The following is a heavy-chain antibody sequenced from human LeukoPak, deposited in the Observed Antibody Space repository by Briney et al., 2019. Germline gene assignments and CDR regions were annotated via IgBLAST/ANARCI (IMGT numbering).Heavy chain of an antibody. Sequence: SETLSLTCAVYGGSFSGYYWSWIRQPPGKGLEWIGEINHSGSTNYNPPLKSRVTISVDTSKNQFSLKLSSVTAADTAVYYCARGHTVTQPRKTYYYYYMDVWGKGTTVTVSS. CDR2: INHSGST. CDR3: ARGHTVTQPRKTYYYYYMDV. V-gene: IGHV4-34*01. D-gene: IGHD4-17*01. J-gene: IGHJ6*03. CDR1: GGSFSGYY.